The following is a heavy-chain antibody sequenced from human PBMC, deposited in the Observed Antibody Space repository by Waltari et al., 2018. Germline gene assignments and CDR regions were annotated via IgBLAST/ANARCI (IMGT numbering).Heavy chain of an antibody. V-gene: IGHV4-59*01. J-gene: IGHJ4*02. CDR2: INYSGRT. CDR3: AGRPSGDYYFWSGPYYFDY. CDR1: GGSIRSYY. D-gene: IGHD3-3*01. Sequence: QVQLQESGPGLVKPSETLSLTCTVSGGSIRSYYWSWIRQPPGKGLEWIGYINYSGRTNYNPSLKSRVTISVDTSKNQFSLKLSSVTAADTAVYYCAGRPSGDYYFWSGPYYFDYWGQGTLVTVSS.